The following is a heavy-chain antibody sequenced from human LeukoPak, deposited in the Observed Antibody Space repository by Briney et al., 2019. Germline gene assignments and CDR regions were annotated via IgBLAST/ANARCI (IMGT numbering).Heavy chain of an antibody. D-gene: IGHD1-26*01. Sequence: GGSLRLSCAASGCTFSSYAMNWVRQAPGKGLEWVSSISGSGDSTYYADSVKGRFTISRDTSKNTLYLQMNSLRAEDTAVYYCAKERGYSGSSVDYWGQGTLLTVSS. J-gene: IGHJ4*02. CDR3: AKERGYSGSSVDY. CDR2: ISGSGDST. CDR1: GCTFSSYA. V-gene: IGHV3-23*01.